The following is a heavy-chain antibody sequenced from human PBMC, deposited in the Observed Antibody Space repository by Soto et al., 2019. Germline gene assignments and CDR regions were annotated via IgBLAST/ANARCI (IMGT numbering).Heavy chain of an antibody. D-gene: IGHD3-10*01. CDR2: ISSDSATI. V-gene: IGHV3-11*01. CDR1: GFTFSDHY. J-gene: IGHJ4*02. CDR3: ASDPYYYASYY. Sequence: QVQMVESGGDLVKPGGSLRLSCAASGFTFSDHYMTWIHQSPGKGLEWVSYISSDSATIYYTDSVQGRFTVSRDNAKNSVYLQMNSLRAEDTAVYYCASDPYYYASYYWGQGTLVTVSS.